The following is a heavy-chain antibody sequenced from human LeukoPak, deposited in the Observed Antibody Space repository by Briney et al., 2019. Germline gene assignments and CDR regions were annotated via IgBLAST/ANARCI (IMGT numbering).Heavy chain of an antibody. J-gene: IGHJ4*02. D-gene: IGHD2-8*02. Sequence: PGGSLRLSRAASGFTFSSYAMSWVRQAPGKGLEWVSAISGSGGSTYYADSVKGRFTISRDNSKNTLYLQMNSLRAEDTAVYYCAKDGMGSLVPFDYWGQGTLVTVSS. CDR1: GFTFSSYA. CDR3: AKDGMGSLVPFDY. V-gene: IGHV3-23*01. CDR2: ISGSGGST.